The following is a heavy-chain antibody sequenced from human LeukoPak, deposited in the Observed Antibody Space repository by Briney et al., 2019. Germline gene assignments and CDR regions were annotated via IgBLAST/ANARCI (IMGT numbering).Heavy chain of an antibody. Sequence: SETLSLTCALYGGSFNDYYWTWICQPPGKGLEWIGEINHSGGTDYNPSLRSRVTISVDPSKNQLSLQLSSVTAADTGVYYCARVSGIMISLGGVISYFDYWGQGTLVTVSS. CDR3: ARVSGIMISLGGVISYFDY. V-gene: IGHV4-34*01. CDR2: INHSGGT. J-gene: IGHJ4*02. CDR1: GGSFNDYY. D-gene: IGHD3-16*02.